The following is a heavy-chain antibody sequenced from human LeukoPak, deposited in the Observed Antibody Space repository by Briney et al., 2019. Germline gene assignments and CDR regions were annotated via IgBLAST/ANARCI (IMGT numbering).Heavy chain of an antibody. CDR3: ARAGLLWFGEGYFDY. V-gene: IGHV4-39*07. J-gene: IGHJ4*02. Sequence: SETLSLTCTVSGGSISSSSYYWGWIRQPPGKGLEWIGSIYYSGSTYYNPSLKSRVTISVDTSKNQFSLKLSSVTAADTAVYYCARAGLLWFGEGYFDYWGQGTLVTVSS. CDR2: IYYSGST. D-gene: IGHD3-10*01. CDR1: GGSISSSSYY.